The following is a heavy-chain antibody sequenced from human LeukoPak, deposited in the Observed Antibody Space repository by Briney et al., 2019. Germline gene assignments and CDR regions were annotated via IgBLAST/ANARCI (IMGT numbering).Heavy chain of an antibody. CDR1: GFTFDDYA. J-gene: IGHJ4*02. CDR2: ISWNSGSI. Sequence: GGSLRLSCAASGFTFDDYAMHWVRQAPGKGLEWVSGISWNSGSIGYADSVKGRFTISRDNAKNSLYLQMNSLRAEDTAVYYCAGSSWGVDYWGQGTLVTVSS. CDR3: AGSSWGVDY. V-gene: IGHV3-9*01. D-gene: IGHD6-13*01.